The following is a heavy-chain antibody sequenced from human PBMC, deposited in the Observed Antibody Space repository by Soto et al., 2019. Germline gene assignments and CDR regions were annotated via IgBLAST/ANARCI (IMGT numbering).Heavy chain of an antibody. J-gene: IGHJ6*02. CDR2: ISNDGTIT. V-gene: IGHV3-74*01. Sequence: PGGSLRFSCAASVLTFSNYWMHWVRQAPGQGLVCVSRISNDGTITDYADSVKGRFTVFRDNAKNTQSLHMDSLRSEDTAVYFCASAVDYHFWSGTAQYGMDVSGQGNTVTVSS. CDR1: VLTFSNYW. CDR3: ASAVDYHFWSGTAQYGMDV. D-gene: IGHD3-3*01.